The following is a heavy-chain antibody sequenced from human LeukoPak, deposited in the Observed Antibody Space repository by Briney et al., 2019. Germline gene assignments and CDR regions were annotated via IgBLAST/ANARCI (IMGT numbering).Heavy chain of an antibody. J-gene: IGHJ4*02. CDR3: VRDRFYSFDY. Sequence: GGSLRLSCAASGFTFSSYSMNWVRQAAGEGRGWISYISSSSSDISYADSVRGRITISRDNAKNSLYLQMDSLRDEDTAVYYFVRDRFYSFDYWGQGTLVTVSS. CDR2: ISSSSSDI. V-gene: IGHV3-48*02. CDR1: GFTFSSYS.